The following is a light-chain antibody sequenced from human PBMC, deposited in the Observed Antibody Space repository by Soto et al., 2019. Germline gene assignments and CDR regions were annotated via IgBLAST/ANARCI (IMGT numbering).Light chain of an antibody. CDR2: DGS. CDR3: QQYSNWPLT. Sequence: DIQMTQSPSTLSASVGDRVTITCRASQIISTWLAWYQQKPGKAPKLLIYDGSRLESGVPSRFSGSGSGTEFTLTISSLQSEDFAVYYCQQYSNWPLTFGGGTKVDIK. J-gene: IGKJ4*01. CDR1: QIISTW. V-gene: IGKV1-5*01.